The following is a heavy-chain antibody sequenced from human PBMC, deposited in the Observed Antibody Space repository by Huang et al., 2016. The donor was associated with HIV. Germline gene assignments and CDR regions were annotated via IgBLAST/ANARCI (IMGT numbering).Heavy chain of an antibody. D-gene: IGHD3-16*01. J-gene: IGHJ6*02. CDR3: ARHGGQLSPWYYGMDV. CDR1: GGSVSSSSSY. CDR2: IYYSGTT. V-gene: IGHV4-39*01. Sequence: QLQLQESGPGLVKPSETLSLTCTVSGGSVSSSSSYWGWIRQPPGKGLEWIGSIYYSGTTYYNPSLKSRRTMSVDTSKNQLSLKLRSVTAADTAVYYCARHGGQLSPWYYGMDVWGQGTTVTASS.